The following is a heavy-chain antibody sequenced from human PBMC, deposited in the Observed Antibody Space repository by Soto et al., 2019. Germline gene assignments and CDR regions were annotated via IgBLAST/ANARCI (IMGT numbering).Heavy chain of an antibody. CDR3: ARDRYYDSTGYYDY. CDR1: GGSITSYF. CDR2: IYYSGST. V-gene: IGHV4-59*01. Sequence: PSETLSLTCAASGGSITSYFWSWIRQSPGKGLEWIGYIYYSGSTRYNPSLQSRVTMSVDTSKNQFSLKLSSVTAADTAMYYCARDRYYDSTGYYDYWGQGTPVTVSS. D-gene: IGHD3-22*01. J-gene: IGHJ4*02.